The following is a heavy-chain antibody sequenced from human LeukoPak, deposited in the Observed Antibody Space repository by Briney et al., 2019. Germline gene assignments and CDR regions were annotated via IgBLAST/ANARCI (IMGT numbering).Heavy chain of an antibody. D-gene: IGHD3-10*01. CDR2: INSDGRST. V-gene: IGHV3-74*01. CDR1: GFTFSRYW. J-gene: IGHJ3*02. CDR3: AREKAYYGSGRIDGTGAFDI. Sequence: GGSLRLSCAASGFTFSRYWMHWVRQAPGKGLVWVSRINSDGRSTNYADSVKGRFTISRDNAKNTLYLQMNSLRAEDTAVYYCAREKAYYGSGRIDGTGAFDIWGQGTMVTVSS.